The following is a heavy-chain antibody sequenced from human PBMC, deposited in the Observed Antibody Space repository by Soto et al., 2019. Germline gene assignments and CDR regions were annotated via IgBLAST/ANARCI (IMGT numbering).Heavy chain of an antibody. CDR3: AREGYCSGGSCPYYYYGMDV. Sequence: QVQLVESGGGVVQPGRSLRLSCAASGFTFSSYGMHWVRQAPGKGLEWVAVIWYDGSNKYYADSVKGRFTTSRDNSKNTLDLQMNSLRAEDTAVYYCAREGYCSGGSCPYYYYGMDVWGQGTTVTVSS. CDR2: IWYDGSNK. CDR1: GFTFSSYG. J-gene: IGHJ6*02. V-gene: IGHV3-33*01. D-gene: IGHD2-15*01.